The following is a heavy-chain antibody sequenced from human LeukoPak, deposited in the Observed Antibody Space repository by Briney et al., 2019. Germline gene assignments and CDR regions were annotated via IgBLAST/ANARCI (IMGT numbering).Heavy chain of an antibody. CDR2: MYYSGST. CDR3: ARDSRPDVLRDAFDI. J-gene: IGHJ3*02. V-gene: IGHV4-39*07. D-gene: IGHD6-6*01. Sequence: SETLSLTCTVSGDSIDRSTYYWGWIRQPPGKGLEWIGSMYYSGSTYYNPSLKSRVTISVDTSKNQFSLKLSSVTAADTAVYYCARDSRPDVLRDAFDIWGQGTMVTVSS. CDR1: GDSIDRSTYY.